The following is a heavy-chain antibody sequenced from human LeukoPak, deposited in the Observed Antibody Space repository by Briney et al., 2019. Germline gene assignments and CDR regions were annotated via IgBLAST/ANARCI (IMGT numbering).Heavy chain of an antibody. J-gene: IGHJ6*03. Sequence: GGSLRLSCAASGFTFSGYWMSWVRQAPGKGLGWVANIKYDGSEKYYVDSVKGRFTISRDNAKKSLDLQMNSLRAEDTAVYYCARGRSMDVWGKGTMVTVSS. CDR3: ARGRSMDV. CDR2: IKYDGSEK. V-gene: IGHV3-7*01. CDR1: GFTFSGYW.